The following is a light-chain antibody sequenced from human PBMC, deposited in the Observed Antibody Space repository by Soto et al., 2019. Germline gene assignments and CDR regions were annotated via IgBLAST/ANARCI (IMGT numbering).Light chain of an antibody. Sequence: EIVLTPSPGTLSLSPGERATLSCRASQSVSSSYLAWYQQKPGQAPRLLIYGASSRATGIPDRFSGSGSGTDFTLTISRLEPEDFAVYYCQQYGSSPPVTFGQGTKVDI. CDR1: QSVSSSY. CDR2: GAS. CDR3: QQYGSSPPVT. V-gene: IGKV3-20*01. J-gene: IGKJ1*01.